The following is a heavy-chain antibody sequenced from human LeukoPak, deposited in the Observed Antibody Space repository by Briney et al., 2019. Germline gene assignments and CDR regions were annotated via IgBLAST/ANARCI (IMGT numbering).Heavy chain of an antibody. J-gene: IGHJ6*02. CDR2: IYHSGST. CDR1: GGSISSSNW. CDR3: ARDPNPYYYYYGMDV. V-gene: IGHV4-4*02. Sequence: PSGTLSLTCAVSGGSISSSNWWSWVRQPPGKGLEWIGEIYHSGSTNYNPSLKSRVTISVDTSKNQFSLKLSSVTAADTAVYYCARDPNPYYYYYGMDVWGQGTTVTVSS.